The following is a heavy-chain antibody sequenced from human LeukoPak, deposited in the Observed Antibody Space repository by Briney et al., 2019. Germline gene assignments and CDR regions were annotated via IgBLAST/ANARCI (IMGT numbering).Heavy chain of an antibody. J-gene: IGHJ4*02. CDR2: IYNSGIT. Sequence: SETLSLTCTVSGGSISSYYWSWIRQPPGKGLEWIGYIYNSGITNYNPSLKSRVTISVDTSKNQFSLKLSSVSAADTAVYYCASGGGLKGLDYWGQGTLVTVSS. V-gene: IGHV4-59*08. CDR1: GGSISSYY. D-gene: IGHD2-15*01. CDR3: ASGGGLKGLDY.